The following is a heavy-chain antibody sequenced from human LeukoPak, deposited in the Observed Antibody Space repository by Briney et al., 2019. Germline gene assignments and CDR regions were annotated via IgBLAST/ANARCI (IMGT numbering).Heavy chain of an antibody. J-gene: IGHJ6*02. V-gene: IGHV3-49*04. D-gene: IGHD3-22*01. Sequence: GGSLRLSCTASGFSFGDYAMTWVRQAPGKGLDWVGFIRSKAYGGTTEFAASVRGRFTISRDDSKSIAYLQMNSLKSEDTAVYYCARDGTYDSSTYYYYYGMDVWGQGTTVTVSS. CDR2: IRSKAYGGTT. CDR3: ARDGTYDSSTYYYYYGMDV. CDR1: GFSFGDYA.